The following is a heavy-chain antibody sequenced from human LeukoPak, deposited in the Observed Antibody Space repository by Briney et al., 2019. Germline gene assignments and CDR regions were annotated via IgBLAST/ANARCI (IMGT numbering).Heavy chain of an antibody. CDR2: IYYSGST. Sequence: SETLSLTCTVSGGSISSGGYYWSWIRQHPGKGLEWIGYIYYSGSTSYNPSLKSRVTISVDTSRHQFSLKLSSMTSADTAVYYCTRRVFGSSWRDYWGQGTLVTVSS. V-gene: IGHV4-39*01. CDR1: GGSISSGGYY. D-gene: IGHD6-13*01. J-gene: IGHJ4*02. CDR3: TRRVFGSSWRDY.